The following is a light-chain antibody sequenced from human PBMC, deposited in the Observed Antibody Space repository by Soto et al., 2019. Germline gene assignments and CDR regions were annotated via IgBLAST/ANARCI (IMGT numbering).Light chain of an antibody. CDR2: SAS. V-gene: IGKV3-20*01. J-gene: IGKJ1*01. Sequence: EIVLTQSPGTLSLSPGKRVTLSYSASKSVSSSYLAWYQQKPGQAPRLLIYSASSRATGIPDRFSGSGSGTDFTLTISRLEPEDFAVYYCQQYGSSPPTFGQGTKVDIK. CDR3: QQYGSSPPT. CDR1: KSVSSSY.